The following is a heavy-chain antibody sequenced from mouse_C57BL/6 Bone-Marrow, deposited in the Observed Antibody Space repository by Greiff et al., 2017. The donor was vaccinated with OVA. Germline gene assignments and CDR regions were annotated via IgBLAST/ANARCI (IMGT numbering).Heavy chain of an antibody. CDR3: ARRGAQATGFDY. CDR2: IHPNSGST. CDR1: GYTFTSYW. V-gene: IGHV1-64*01. J-gene: IGHJ2*01. Sequence: QVQLQQPGAELVKPGASVKLSCKASGYTFTSYWMHWVKQRPGQGLEWIGMIHPNSGSTNYNEKFKSKATLTVDKSSSTAYMQLSSLTSEDSAVYYCARRGAQATGFDYWGQGTTLTVSS. D-gene: IGHD3-2*02.